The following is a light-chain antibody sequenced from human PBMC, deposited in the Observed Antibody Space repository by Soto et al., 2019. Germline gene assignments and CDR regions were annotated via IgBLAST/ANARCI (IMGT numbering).Light chain of an antibody. CDR2: KAS. J-gene: IGKJ5*01. Sequence: DIQMTQSPSTLSVSVGDRVTITCRASQSISSWLAWYQQKPGKAPKSLIYKASSLESGVPSRFSGSGSGTEFTLTISSLQPDDFATYYSQQYSIYPITFGQGTRLEIK. CDR3: QQYSIYPIT. V-gene: IGKV1-5*03. CDR1: QSISSW.